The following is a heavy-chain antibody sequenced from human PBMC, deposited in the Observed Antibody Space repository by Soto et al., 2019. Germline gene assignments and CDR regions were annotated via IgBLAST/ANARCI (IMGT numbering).Heavy chain of an antibody. V-gene: IGHV1-2*02. CDR1: GYTFTGYY. CDR3: ARVAIFGVVMPPNWFDP. CDR2: INPNSGGT. J-gene: IGHJ5*02. D-gene: IGHD3-3*01. Sequence: ASVKVSCKASGYTFTGYYMHWVRQAPGQGLEWMGWINPNSGGTNYAQKFQGRVTMTRDTSTSTAYMELSRLRSDETAVYYCARVAIFGVVMPPNWFDPWGQGTLVTVSS.